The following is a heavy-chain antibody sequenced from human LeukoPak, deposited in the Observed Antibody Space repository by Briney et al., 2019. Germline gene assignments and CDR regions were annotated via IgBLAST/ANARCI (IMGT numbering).Heavy chain of an antibody. CDR3: ARDLGLLPAALGEFDP. CDR2: IYYSGST. D-gene: IGHD2-2*01. CDR1: GGSISSSSCY. J-gene: IGHJ5*02. Sequence: SETLSLTCTVSGGSISSSSCYWGWIRQPPGKGLEWIGSIYYSGSTYYNPSLKSRVTISVDTSKNQFSLKLSSVTAADTAVYYCARDLGLLPAALGEFDPWGQGTLVTVSS. V-gene: IGHV4-39*07.